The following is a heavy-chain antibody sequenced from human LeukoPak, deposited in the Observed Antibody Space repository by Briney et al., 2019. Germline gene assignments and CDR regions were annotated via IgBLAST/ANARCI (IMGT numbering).Heavy chain of an antibody. CDR3: ARDPGYYDSSGPFDY. CDR1: GGTFSSYA. J-gene: IGHJ4*02. CDR2: IIPIFGTA. D-gene: IGHD3-22*01. V-gene: IGHV1-69*13. Sequence: ASVTVSCKASGGTFSSYAISWVRQAPGQGLEWMGGIIPIFGTANYAQKFQGRVTITADESTSTAYMELSSLRSEDTAVYYCARDPGYYDSSGPFDYWGQGTLVTVSS.